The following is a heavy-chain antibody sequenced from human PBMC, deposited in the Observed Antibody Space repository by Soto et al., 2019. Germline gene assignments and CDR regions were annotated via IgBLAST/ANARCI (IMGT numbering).Heavy chain of an antibody. J-gene: IGHJ4*02. CDR2: INPNSGGT. CDR1: GYTFTGYY. Sequence: ASVNVSCKASGYTFTGYYMHWVRQAPGQGLEWMGWINPNSGGTNYAQKFQGWVTMTRDTSISTAYMELSRLRSDDTAVYYCARRSGTEVYYFDYWGQGTLVTVSS. V-gene: IGHV1-2*04. D-gene: IGHD1-1*01. CDR3: ARRSGTEVYYFDY.